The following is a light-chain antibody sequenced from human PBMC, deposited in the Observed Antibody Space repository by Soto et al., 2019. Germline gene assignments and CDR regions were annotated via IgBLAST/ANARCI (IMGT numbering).Light chain of an antibody. CDR2: GAS. V-gene: IGKV3-15*01. CDR1: QSVSSK. J-gene: IGKJ2*01. Sequence: EIVLTQSPATLSVSPGERVTLSCRASQSVSSKLARYQQKPGQAPRLLIYGASARATGIPARFSGSGSDTEFTLTISSLQSEDFAVYYCQQYNDWRTFGQGTKLEIK. CDR3: QQYNDWRT.